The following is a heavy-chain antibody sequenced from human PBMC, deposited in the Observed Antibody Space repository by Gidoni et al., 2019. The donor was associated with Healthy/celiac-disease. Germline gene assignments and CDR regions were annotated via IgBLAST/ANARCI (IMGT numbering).Heavy chain of an antibody. D-gene: IGHD5-12*01. CDR1: GYSFTSYW. Sequence: EVQRVQSAAEVKKPGAALQTSCKGSGYSFTSYWNGWVRQMPGKGPEWMGIISPGDSDTRYSPSFQGQVTISADKSISTAYLQWSSLKASDTAMYYCASGGRDGYNFDYWGQGTLVTVSS. CDR3: ASGGRDGYNFDY. CDR2: ISPGDSDT. V-gene: IGHV5-51*03. J-gene: IGHJ4*02.